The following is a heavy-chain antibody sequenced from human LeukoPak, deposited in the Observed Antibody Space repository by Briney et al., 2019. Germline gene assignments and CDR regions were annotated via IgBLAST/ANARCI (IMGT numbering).Heavy chain of an antibody. V-gene: IGHV4-34*01. D-gene: IGHD6-19*01. J-gene: IGHJ6*02. CDR2: INHSGST. CDR3: ARGRSGYSSGWPDYYYYYGMDV. CDR1: GGSISNGDHY. Sequence: SETLSLTCTVSGGSISNGDHYWSWIRQPPGKGLEWIGEINHSGSTNYNPSLKSRVTISVDTSKNQFSLKLSSVTAADTAVYYCARGRSGYSSGWPDYYYYYGMDVWGQGTTVTVSS.